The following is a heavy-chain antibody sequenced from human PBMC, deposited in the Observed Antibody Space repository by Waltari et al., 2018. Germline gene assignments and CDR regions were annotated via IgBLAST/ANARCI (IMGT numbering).Heavy chain of an antibody. CDR1: GGSISSYY. CDR3: ARDKLRRS. CDR2: IYYSGST. V-gene: IGHV4-59*01. Sequence: QVQLQESGPGLVKPSETLCLTCTVSGGSISSYYWSWIRQPPGKGLEWIGYIYYSGSTNSNPSLKSRVTISVDTSKNQFSRKLSSVTAADTAVYYWARDKLRRSRGQGTLVTVSS. D-gene: IGHD5-12*01. J-gene: IGHJ4*02.